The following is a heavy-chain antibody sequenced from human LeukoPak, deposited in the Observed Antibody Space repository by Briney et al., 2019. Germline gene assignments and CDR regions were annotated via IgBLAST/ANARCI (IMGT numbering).Heavy chain of an antibody. CDR3: ARLRGLGSYRFLNAFDI. CDR1: GGSISSGSYY. D-gene: IGHD1-26*01. J-gene: IGHJ3*02. V-gene: IGHV4-39*07. Sequence: SQTLSLTCTVSGGSISSGSYYWSWIRQPPEKGLEWIGEINHSGSTNYNPSLKSRVTISVDTSRNQFSLKLSSVTAADTAVYYCARLRGLGSYRFLNAFDIWGQGTMVTVSS. CDR2: INHSGST.